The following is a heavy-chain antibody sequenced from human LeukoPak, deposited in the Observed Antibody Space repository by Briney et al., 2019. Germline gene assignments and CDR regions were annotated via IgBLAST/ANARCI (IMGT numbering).Heavy chain of an antibody. V-gene: IGHV4-39*01. CDR2: IYYSGST. CDR1: GGSISSSSYY. J-gene: IGHJ3*02. CDR3: ARLAYIVVVPAAIRVGYAFDI. Sequence: SETLSLTCTVSGGSISSSSYYWGWIRQPPGQGLEWVGSIYYSGSTYYHPSPKSPVTISVDTSKNHSSLTLSSVTAADTAVYYCARLAYIVVVPAAIRVGYAFDIWGQGTMVTVSS. D-gene: IGHD2-2*01.